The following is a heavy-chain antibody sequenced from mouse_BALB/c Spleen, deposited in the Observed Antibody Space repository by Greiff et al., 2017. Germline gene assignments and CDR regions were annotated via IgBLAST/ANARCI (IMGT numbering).Heavy chain of an antibody. Sequence: DVKLQESGAELVKPGASVKLSCTASGFNIKDTYMHWVKQRPEQGLEWIGRIDPANGNTKYDPKFQGKATITADTSSNTAYLQLSSLTSEDTAVYYCARGDYGSSQFAYWGQGTLVTVSA. CDR3: ARGDYGSSQFAY. CDR2: IDPANGNT. D-gene: IGHD1-1*01. V-gene: IGHV14-3*02. CDR1: GFNIKDTY. J-gene: IGHJ3*01.